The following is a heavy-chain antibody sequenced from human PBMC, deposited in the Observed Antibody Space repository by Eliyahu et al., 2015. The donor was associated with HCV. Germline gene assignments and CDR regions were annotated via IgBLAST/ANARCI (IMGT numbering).Heavy chain of an antibody. CDR2: IKPDGSEK. D-gene: IGHD3-16*01. V-gene: IGHV3-7*01. CDR1: GFTFSSYW. CDR3: ARDGRFLGVPSY. J-gene: IGHJ1*01. Sequence: GGSRRLSCATSGFTFSSYWMSWVRQAPGKGLEWVATIKPDGSEKYFLDSVKGRFTISRDNAKNSLYLEMNSLRAEDTAVYYCARDGRFLGVPSYWGQGTQVTVSS.